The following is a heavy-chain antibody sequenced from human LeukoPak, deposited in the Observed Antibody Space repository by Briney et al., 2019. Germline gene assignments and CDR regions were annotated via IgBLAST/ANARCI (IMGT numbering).Heavy chain of an antibody. CDR2: ISSSGDHI. J-gene: IGHJ4*02. CDR3: ARGRYSSGWSSQDY. D-gene: IGHD6-13*01. Sequence: PGGSLRLSCAASGFSFNNYAMNWVRQTPGKGLEWVSVISSSGDHIYYADSVKGRFTISRDISKNTLYLQMSGLRAGDTAVYYCARGRYSSGWSSQDYWGQGTPVTVSS. V-gene: IGHV3-23*01. CDR1: GFSFNNYA.